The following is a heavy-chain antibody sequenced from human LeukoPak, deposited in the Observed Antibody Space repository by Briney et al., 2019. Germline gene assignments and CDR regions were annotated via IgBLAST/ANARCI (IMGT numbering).Heavy chain of an antibody. V-gene: IGHV3-23*01. Sequence: GGSLRLSCTTSGFTFSSYALSWVRQAPGKGLEWVSAISGSGGSTYYADSVKGRFTISRDNSKNTLYLQMNSLRAEDTAVYYCAKDGSPPIGAFDIWGQGTMVTVSS. J-gene: IGHJ3*02. CDR3: AKDGSPPIGAFDI. CDR1: GFTFSSYA. CDR2: ISGSGGST. D-gene: IGHD1-26*01.